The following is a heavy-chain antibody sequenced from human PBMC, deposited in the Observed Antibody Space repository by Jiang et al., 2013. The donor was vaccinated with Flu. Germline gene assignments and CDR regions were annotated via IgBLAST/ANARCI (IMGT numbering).Heavy chain of an antibody. CDR3: AHRSLLYFGELFDY. V-gene: IGHV2-5*02. CDR1: GFSLSSSGVG. CDR2: IYWDDDK. Sequence: KPTQTLTLTCTFSGFSLSSSGVGVGWIRQPPGKALEWLALIYWDDDKRYSPSLKSRLTITKDTSKNQVVLTMTNMDPVDTATYYCAHRSLLYFGELFDYWGQGTLVTVSS. J-gene: IGHJ4*02. D-gene: IGHD3-10*01.